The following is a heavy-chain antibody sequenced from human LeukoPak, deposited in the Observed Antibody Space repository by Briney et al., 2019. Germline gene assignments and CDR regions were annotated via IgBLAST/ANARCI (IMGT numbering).Heavy chain of an antibody. D-gene: IGHD1-26*01. CDR3: AKDRGGATPRFDY. CDR2: ISGSDYTT. Sequence: GSLRLSCAASGFTFVSYAMSWVRQAPGKGLEWVSSISGSDYTTYYADSVKGRFTIYRDNSRDTLYLQMDSLGAEDTALYYCAKDRGGATPRFDYWGQGTLVTVSS. CDR1: GFTFVSYA. J-gene: IGHJ4*02. V-gene: IGHV3-23*01.